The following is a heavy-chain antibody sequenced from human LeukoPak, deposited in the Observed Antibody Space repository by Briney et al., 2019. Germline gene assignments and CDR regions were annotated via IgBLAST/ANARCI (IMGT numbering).Heavy chain of an antibody. D-gene: IGHD1-14*01. V-gene: IGHV3-23*01. Sequence: GGSLRLSCAASGFTFRRYALTWVRQAPGKGLEWVSEISNIATINYADSVNGRFTMSRDNSKNTLYLQMNSLRAADTAVYYCAKNGGHPPENYYMDVWGKGTTVTVSS. CDR1: GFTFRRYA. CDR2: ISNIATI. CDR3: AKNGGHPPENYYMDV. J-gene: IGHJ6*03.